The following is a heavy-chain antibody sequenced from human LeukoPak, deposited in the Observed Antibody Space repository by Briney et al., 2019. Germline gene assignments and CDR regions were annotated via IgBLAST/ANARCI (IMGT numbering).Heavy chain of an antibody. CDR2: IHYSGST. CDR1: GGSISSYY. Sequence: SETLSLTCTVSGGSISSYYWSWIRQPPGKGLEWSGYIHYSGSTNYNPSPKRRVTISVDTSKHQFSLNLSSVTAAHTAVYYCARTTGGYCRGRSCYSYYYYMDVWGKGTTVTVSS. J-gene: IGHJ6*03. V-gene: IGHV4-59*01. CDR3: ARTTGGYCRGRSCYSYYYYMDV. D-gene: IGHD2-15*01.